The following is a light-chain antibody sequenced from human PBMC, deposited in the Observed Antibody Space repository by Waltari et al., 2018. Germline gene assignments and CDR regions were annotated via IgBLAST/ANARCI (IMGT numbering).Light chain of an antibody. J-gene: IGLJ2*01. V-gene: IGLV3-25*03. Sequence: SYELTQTPSVSVSPGQTARNTCPGAALPHQSNYWLQQKPGQAPVVVIYKDNERPSGIPERFSGSSSGTTVTLTISGVQAEDEADYYCHSADSSVTYVVFGGGTKLTVL. CDR2: KDN. CDR3: HSADSSVTYVV. CDR1: ALPHQS.